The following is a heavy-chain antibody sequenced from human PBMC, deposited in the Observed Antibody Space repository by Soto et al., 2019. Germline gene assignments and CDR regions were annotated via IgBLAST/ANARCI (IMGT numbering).Heavy chain of an antibody. CDR2: INDSRTT. CDR1: GGSYIGHY. D-gene: IGHD6-13*01. Sequence: SETLSLTCAVYGGSYIGHYWTWIRQPPGKGLEWIGEINDSRTTNYNPSLKSRITISVDTSKNQLSLKLSSVTAADTAVYYCARSRAGSSIDFDHWGQGTLVT. J-gene: IGHJ4*02. V-gene: IGHV4-34*01. CDR3: ARSRAGSSIDFDH.